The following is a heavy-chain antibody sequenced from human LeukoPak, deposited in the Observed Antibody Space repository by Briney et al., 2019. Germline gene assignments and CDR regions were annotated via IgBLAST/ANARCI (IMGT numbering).Heavy chain of an antibody. V-gene: IGHV3-74*03. J-gene: IGHJ4*02. Sequence: GGSLRLSCAASGFTFSSYWMHWVRQAPGKGLVWVSRVNPQGSGTTYTDSVKGRFTVSRDNAKDALHLQMDNLRAEDTAVYYCARARWSSTGWFLGYWGQGTLVTVSS. CDR2: VNPQGSGT. CDR3: ARARWSSTGWFLGY. D-gene: IGHD6-19*01. CDR1: GFTFSSYW.